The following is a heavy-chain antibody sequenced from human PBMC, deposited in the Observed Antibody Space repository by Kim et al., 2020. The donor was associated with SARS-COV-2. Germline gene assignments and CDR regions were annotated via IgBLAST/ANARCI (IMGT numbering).Heavy chain of an antibody. CDR1: GFTFDDYA. CDR2: ITWDSGSI. CDR3: AGQSYYGMDV. V-gene: IGHV3-9*01. Sequence: GGSLRLSCAASGFTFDDYAMEWVRQAPGKGLEWVAGITWDSGSIGYADAVKGRFAICRDNAKNSLNQQMNRLRTEDTALYYCAGQSYYGMDVWGQGTTVTVSS. J-gene: IGHJ6*02.